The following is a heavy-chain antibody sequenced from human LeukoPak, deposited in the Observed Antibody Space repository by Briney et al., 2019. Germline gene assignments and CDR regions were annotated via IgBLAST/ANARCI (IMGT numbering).Heavy chain of an antibody. V-gene: IGHV3-23*01. D-gene: IGHD6-19*01. Sequence: GGSLRLSCAASGFTFSSYAMSWVRQAPGKGLEWVSAISGSGGSTYYADSVKGRFTISRDNSKNTLYLQMNSLRAEDTAVYYCAKGSSSGWYPGKRQTFYFDYWGQGTLVTVSS. J-gene: IGHJ4*02. CDR3: AKGSSSGWYPGKRQTFYFDY. CDR1: GFTFSSYA. CDR2: ISGSGGST.